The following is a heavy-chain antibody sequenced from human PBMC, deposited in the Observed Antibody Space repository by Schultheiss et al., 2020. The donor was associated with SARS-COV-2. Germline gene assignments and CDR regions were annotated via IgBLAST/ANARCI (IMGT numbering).Heavy chain of an antibody. Sequence: SETLSLTCAVYGGSISSYYWSWIRQPPGKGLEWIGYIYYSGSTKYNPSLSHRVTISVDTSKNQFSLKLSSVTAADTGVYYCARDGLGTPPDYYAMDVWGRGTTVTVSS. CDR3: ARDGLGTPPDYYAMDV. CDR2: IYYSGST. CDR1: GGSISSYY. D-gene: IGHD3-10*01. V-gene: IGHV4-59*01. J-gene: IGHJ6*02.